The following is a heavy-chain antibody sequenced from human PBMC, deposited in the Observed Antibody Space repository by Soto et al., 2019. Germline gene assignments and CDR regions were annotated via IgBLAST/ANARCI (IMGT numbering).Heavy chain of an antibody. V-gene: IGHV3-30*03. CDR1: GFTFSSYG. J-gene: IGHJ4*02. CDR3: XXXXXXXXXXXXXDY. Sequence: QVQLVESGGGVVQPGRSLRLSCAASGFTFSSYGMHWVRQAPGKGLEWVAVISYDGSNKYYADSVKGRFTISRDNSKNTLYLQMNSLRAEDTXXXXXXXXXXXXXXXXXXDYWGQGTLVTVSS. CDR2: ISYDGSNK.